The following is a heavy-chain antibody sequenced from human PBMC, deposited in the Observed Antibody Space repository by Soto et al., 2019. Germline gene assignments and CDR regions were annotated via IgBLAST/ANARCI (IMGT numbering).Heavy chain of an antibody. V-gene: IGHV1-69*12. Sequence: QVQLVQSGAEVKKPGSSVKVSCKASGGTFSSYAISWVRQAPGQGLEWMGGIIPIFGTANYAQKFQGRVTIPADESTSTPYMELSSLRSEDTAVYYGASESRYCSGGSCYFLPGIDYWGQGTLVTVSS. CDR3: ASESRYCSGGSCYFLPGIDY. J-gene: IGHJ4*02. CDR1: GGTFSSYA. CDR2: IIPIFGTA. D-gene: IGHD2-15*01.